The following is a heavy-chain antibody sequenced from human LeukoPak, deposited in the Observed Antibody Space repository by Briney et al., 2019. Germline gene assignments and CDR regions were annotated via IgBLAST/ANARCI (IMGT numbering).Heavy chain of an antibody. CDR2: ISGSGGST. Sequence: GGSLRLSCAAPGFTFSSYAMSWVRQAPGKGVEWVSAISGSGGSTYYADSVKGRFTISRDNSKNTLYLQMNSLRAEDTAVYYCAKDPVQGYYDILTTHLDYWGQGTLVTVSS. D-gene: IGHD3-9*01. CDR3: AKDPVQGYYDILTTHLDY. CDR1: GFTFSSYA. V-gene: IGHV3-23*01. J-gene: IGHJ4*02.